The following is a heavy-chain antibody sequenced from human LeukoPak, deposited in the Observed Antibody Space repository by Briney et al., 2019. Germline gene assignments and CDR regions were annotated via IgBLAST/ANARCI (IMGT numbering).Heavy chain of an antibody. CDR3: VSGAYYSDKGGYLHH. D-gene: IGHD3-22*01. CDR1: GFTFDDYV. Sequence: GGSLRLSCAASGFTFDDYVMHWVRQAPGKGLEWVSGISWNRGNIGYADGVKGRFTISRDNAKNSLYLQMNSLRAEDTAVYYCVSGAYYSDKGGYLHHWGQGTLVTVSS. J-gene: IGHJ5*02. V-gene: IGHV3-9*01. CDR2: ISWNRGNI.